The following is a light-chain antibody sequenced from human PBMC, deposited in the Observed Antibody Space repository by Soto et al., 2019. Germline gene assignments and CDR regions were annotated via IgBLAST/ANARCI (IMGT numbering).Light chain of an antibody. CDR2: EGS. V-gene: IGLV2-23*01. CDR3: CSYAGSSTPYV. J-gene: IGLJ1*01. Sequence: QSALTQPASVSGSPGQSITISCTGTSSDVGSYNLVSWYQQHPGKAPKLMIYEGSKRPSGVSNRFSGSKSGNTASLTISGLQAEDGADYYCCSYAGSSTPYVFGTGTQVTVL. CDR1: SSDVGSYNL.